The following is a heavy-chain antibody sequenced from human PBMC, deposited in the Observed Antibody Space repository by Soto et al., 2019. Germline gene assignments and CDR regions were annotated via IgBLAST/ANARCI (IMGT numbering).Heavy chain of an antibody. CDR3: TTVTPPG. V-gene: IGHV3-15*01. Sequence: GVSLRLSCVASGFTFNNACMTWVRQAPGKGLEWVGRIKSKTEGGTTDYAAPVKGRFTLSRDDSKNTLYLQMNSLKTEDSAVYYCTTVTPPGWGQGTLVTVSS. CDR1: GFTFNNAC. J-gene: IGHJ4*02. CDR2: IKSKTEGGTT.